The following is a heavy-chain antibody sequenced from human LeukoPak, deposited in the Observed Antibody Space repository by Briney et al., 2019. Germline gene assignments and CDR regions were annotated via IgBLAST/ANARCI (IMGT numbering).Heavy chain of an antibody. V-gene: IGHV3-11*01. J-gene: IGHJ6*02. CDR3: ARDIGYCSGGSCYSEDYYYYGMDV. CDR2: ISSSGSTI. Sequence: GGSLRLSCAASGFTFSDYYMSWVRQAPGKGLEWVSYISSSGSTIYYADSVKGRFTISRDNAKNSLYLQMNSLRAEDTAVYYCARDIGYCSGGSCYSEDYYYYGMDVWGQGTTVTVSS. D-gene: IGHD2-15*01. CDR1: GFTFSDYY.